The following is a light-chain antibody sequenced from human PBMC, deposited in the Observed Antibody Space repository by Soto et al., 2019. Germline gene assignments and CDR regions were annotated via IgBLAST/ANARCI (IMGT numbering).Light chain of an antibody. CDR2: LNSDGSH. CDR1: SGHSSYA. Sequence: QPVLTQSPSDSASLGASVKLICALSSGHSSYAIAWHQQQPEKGPRYLMKLNSDGSHSKGDGIPDRFSGSSSGAERYLTISSLQSEDEADYFCQTWGTGIQVFGGGTKLTVL. V-gene: IGLV4-69*01. CDR3: QTWGTGIQV. J-gene: IGLJ2*01.